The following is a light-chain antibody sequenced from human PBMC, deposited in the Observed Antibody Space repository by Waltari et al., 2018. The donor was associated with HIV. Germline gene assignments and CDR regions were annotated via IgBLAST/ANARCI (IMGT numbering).Light chain of an antibody. CDR2: KER. J-gene: IGLJ2*01. Sequence: SYELTQPPSMSVSPGQTARITRFGDALPNRYAYWYQQRPGQAPVLVIYKERERPAGITERFSGSNSGTTVTLIISGVQPEDEADYYCQSADRSGSHVVFGGGTKVTV. CDR1: ALPNRY. CDR3: QSADRSGSHVV. V-gene: IGLV3-25*03.